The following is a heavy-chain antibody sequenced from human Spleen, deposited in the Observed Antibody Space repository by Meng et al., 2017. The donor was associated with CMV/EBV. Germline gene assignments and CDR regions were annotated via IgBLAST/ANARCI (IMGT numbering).Heavy chain of an antibody. D-gene: IGHD2-15*01. CDR1: GYTLKNYY. Sequence: ASVKVSCKPSGYTLKNYYLHWVRQAPGQGLEWMGIINPSGGSTSYAQKFQGRVTMTRDTSTSTVYMELSSLRSDDTAVYYCARGLGSGSEYFQHWGQGTLVTVSS. CDR3: ARGLGSGSEYFQH. CDR2: INPSGGST. J-gene: IGHJ1*01. V-gene: IGHV1-46*02.